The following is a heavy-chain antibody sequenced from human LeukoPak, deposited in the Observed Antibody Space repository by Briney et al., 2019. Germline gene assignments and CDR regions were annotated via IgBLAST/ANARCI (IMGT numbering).Heavy chain of an antibody. Sequence: SETLSLTCTVSGASISNYYWNWIRQPPGKGPEWIGYIYYTGSANYSPSLKSRVTISGDTSKNQFSLNFTSVTAADTAVYYCARCTGVVRGLDYWGQGTLVTVFS. V-gene: IGHV4-59*01. CDR3: ARCTGVVRGLDY. CDR2: IYYTGSA. J-gene: IGHJ4*02. D-gene: IGHD2-21*01. CDR1: GASISNYY.